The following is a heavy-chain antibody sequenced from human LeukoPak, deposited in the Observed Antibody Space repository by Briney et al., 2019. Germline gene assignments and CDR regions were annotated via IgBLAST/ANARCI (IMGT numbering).Heavy chain of an antibody. CDR1: GFTFSSYW. CDR2: IRSKAYGGTT. Sequence: GGSLRLSCPASGFTFSSYWMSWFRQAPGKGLEWVGFIRSKAYGGTTEYAASVKGRFTISRDDSKSIAYLQMNSLKTEDTAVYYCTRDVVAGLYYYYYYYMDVWGKGTTVTVSS. V-gene: IGHV3-49*03. CDR3: TRDVVAGLYYYYYYYMDV. J-gene: IGHJ6*03. D-gene: IGHD6-19*01.